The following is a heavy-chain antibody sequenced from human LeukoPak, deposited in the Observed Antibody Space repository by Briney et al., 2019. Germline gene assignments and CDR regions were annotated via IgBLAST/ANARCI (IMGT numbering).Heavy chain of an antibody. CDR1: GFPFSSYS. CDR3: ARDRPGRYCSSTRCYMASPFDP. Sequence: GGSLRLSCAASGFPFSSYSMNWVRQAPGKGLEWFSSISSSSSYIYYADSVKGRFTISRDNAKNSLYLQMNSLRAEDTAVYYCARDRPGRYCSSTRCYMASPFDPWGQGTLVTVSS. CDR2: ISSSSSYI. J-gene: IGHJ5*02. D-gene: IGHD2-2*02. V-gene: IGHV3-21*01.